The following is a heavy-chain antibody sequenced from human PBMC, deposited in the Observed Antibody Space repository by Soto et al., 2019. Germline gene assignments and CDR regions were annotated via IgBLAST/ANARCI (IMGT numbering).Heavy chain of an antibody. J-gene: IGHJ6*02. D-gene: IGHD1-26*01. CDR1: GGTFNSYG. CDR3: ARGKWELLLEDVGYNYGMDV. Sequence: QVQLVQSGAEVKKPGSSVKVSCKASGGTFNSYGISWVRQAPGQGLEWMGGIIPIFRTADYAQKFQGRVTIMADESTSTAYMELSSLRSEDTAVYYCARGKWELLLEDVGYNYGMDVWGQGTMVTVSS. CDR2: IIPIFRTA. V-gene: IGHV1-69*12.